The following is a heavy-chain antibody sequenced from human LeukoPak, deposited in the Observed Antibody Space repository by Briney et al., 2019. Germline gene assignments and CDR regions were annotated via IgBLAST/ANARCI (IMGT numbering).Heavy chain of an antibody. J-gene: IGHJ4*02. V-gene: IGHV3-7*03. CDR3: ARSHLITMVRGVGY. CDR2: IKQDGGDK. Sequence: LTAGSLRLSCAASGFTLTSKWMSWVRQAPGKGLEWVANIKQDGGDKCYVDSVKGRFTISRDNSKITLYLQMNSLRAEDTAVHYCARSHLITMVRGVGYWGQGTLVTVSS. CDR1: GFTLTSKW. D-gene: IGHD3-10*01.